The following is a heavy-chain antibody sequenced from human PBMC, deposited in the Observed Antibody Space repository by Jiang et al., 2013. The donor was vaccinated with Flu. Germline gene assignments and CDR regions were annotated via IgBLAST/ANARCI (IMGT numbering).Heavy chain of an antibody. CDR2: SAYNGND. D-gene: IGHD1-26*01. J-gene: IGHJ4*02. CDR3: AREFSPVGCFDY. Sequence: SAYNGNDKLTAQKLQGRVTMTTDTSTSTAYMELRSLRSDDTAVYYCAREFSPVGCFDYWGQGTLVTVSS. V-gene: IGHV1-18*01.